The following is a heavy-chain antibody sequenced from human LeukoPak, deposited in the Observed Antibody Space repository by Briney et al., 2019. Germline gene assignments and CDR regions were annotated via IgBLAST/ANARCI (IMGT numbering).Heavy chain of an antibody. CDR3: ARDFYASGFYFWFDP. V-gene: IGHV4-4*07. D-gene: IGHD2/OR15-2a*01. J-gene: IGHJ5*02. CDR2: ISPSGTT. CDR1: GGYTGSHY. Sequence: PSETLSLTCTVSGGYTGSHYWSWIRQPAGKGLEWIGRISPSGTTHYNPSLGSRVTMSVDTSKNYFSLRLSSVTAADTAVYYCARDFYASGFYFWFDPWGQGILATVSS.